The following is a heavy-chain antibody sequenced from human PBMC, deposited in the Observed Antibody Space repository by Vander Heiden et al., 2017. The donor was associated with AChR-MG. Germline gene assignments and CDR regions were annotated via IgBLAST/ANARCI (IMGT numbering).Heavy chain of an antibody. V-gene: IGHV3-23*01. CDR1: GFTFHSHA. Sequence: EMQLLESGGGLVQAGGSLRLSCAASGFTFHSHAMSWVRQAPGKGLEWVSGISGGGGSTYYADSVKGRFTISRDNSKNTLYLQMNSLRVEDTALYYCATEQQLVGYYAMDVWGQGTTVTVSS. CDR3: ATEQQLVGYYAMDV. J-gene: IGHJ6*02. CDR2: ISGGGGST. D-gene: IGHD6-13*01.